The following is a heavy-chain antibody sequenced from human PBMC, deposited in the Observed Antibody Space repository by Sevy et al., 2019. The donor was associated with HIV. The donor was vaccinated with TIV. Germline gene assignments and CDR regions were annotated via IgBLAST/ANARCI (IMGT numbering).Heavy chain of an antibody. Sequence: GGSLRLSCAAPGFTFSSYAVSWVRQAPGKGPEWVSAVSASGISTYYAHSVKGRFTISRDNSKNTVYLQMNSLRAEDTAVYYCAKGHSSGWYDFFDFWGQGTLVTVSS. CDR3: AKGHSSGWYDFFDF. CDR2: VSASGIST. J-gene: IGHJ4*02. CDR1: GFTFSSYA. D-gene: IGHD6-19*01. V-gene: IGHV3-23*01.